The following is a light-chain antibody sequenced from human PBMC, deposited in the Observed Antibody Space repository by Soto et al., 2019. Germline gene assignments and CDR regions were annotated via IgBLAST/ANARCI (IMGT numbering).Light chain of an antibody. V-gene: IGLV1-40*01. Sequence: QSVLTQPPSMSGAPGQRVTISCTGSSSNIGAGYDVHWYQQHPGTAPKLLIFDNNNRPSGVPDRFSGSKSDTSASLAITGLQAEDEADYYCQCFDTSLSGFVVFGGGTKLTVL. J-gene: IGLJ2*01. CDR3: QCFDTSLSGFVV. CDR1: SSNIGAGYD. CDR2: DNN.